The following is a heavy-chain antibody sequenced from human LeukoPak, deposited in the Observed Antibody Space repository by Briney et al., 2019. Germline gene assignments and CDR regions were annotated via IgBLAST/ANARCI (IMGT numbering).Heavy chain of an antibody. CDR1: GGSISYSSYY. D-gene: IGHD3-10*01. CDR3: ARQLFYYGSGSYYGY. Sequence: SETLSLTCTVSGGSISYSSYYWGWIRQPPGKGLEWIGGSTYYNPSLKSRVTISVDTSKNQFSLKLSSVTAADTAVYYCARQLFYYGSGSYYGYWGQGTLVTVSS. CDR2: GST. J-gene: IGHJ4*02. V-gene: IGHV4-39*01.